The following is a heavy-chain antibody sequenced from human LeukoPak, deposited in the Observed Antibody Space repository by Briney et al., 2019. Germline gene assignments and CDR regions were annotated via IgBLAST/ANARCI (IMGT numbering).Heavy chain of an antibody. CDR1: GFTFSDYY. Sequence: GGSLRLSCAASGFTFSDYYMSWIRQAPGKGLEWVSYISSSGSTIYYADSVKGRFTISRDNAKNSLYLQMNSLRAEDTAVYHCATGRSCTTCYLPDYWGQGTLVTVSS. J-gene: IGHJ4*02. CDR2: ISSSGSTI. D-gene: IGHD2-2*01. CDR3: ATGRSCTTCYLPDY. V-gene: IGHV3-11*04.